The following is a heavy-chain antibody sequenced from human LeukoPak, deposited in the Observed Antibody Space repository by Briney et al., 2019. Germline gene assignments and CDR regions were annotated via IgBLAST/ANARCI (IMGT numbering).Heavy chain of an antibody. Sequence: SETLSLTCTVFGYSISSGYCWGWIRQPPGKGLEWIGNTCHSETTSYNPSLKSRVTISVDTSKNQFSLKLSSVTAADTAVYYCARFYYYDSEDAFDIWGQGTMVTVSS. CDR3: ARFYYYDSEDAFDI. V-gene: IGHV4-38-2*02. CDR1: GYSISSGYC. CDR2: TCHSETT. J-gene: IGHJ3*02. D-gene: IGHD3-22*01.